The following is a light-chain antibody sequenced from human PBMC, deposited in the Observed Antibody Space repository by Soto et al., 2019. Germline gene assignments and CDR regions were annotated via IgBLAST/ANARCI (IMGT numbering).Light chain of an antibody. Sequence: QSVLTQPPSASGPPGQRVTLSCSGRASNIGSNFVSWYQVVPGTAPKLLIYTNSHRPSGVPDRFSGSRSGTSASLDISGLQSDDEADYFCATWDDNVKGPVFGGGTKVTVL. CDR2: TNS. CDR3: ATWDDNVKGPV. J-gene: IGLJ2*01. V-gene: IGLV1-44*01. CDR1: ASNIGSNF.